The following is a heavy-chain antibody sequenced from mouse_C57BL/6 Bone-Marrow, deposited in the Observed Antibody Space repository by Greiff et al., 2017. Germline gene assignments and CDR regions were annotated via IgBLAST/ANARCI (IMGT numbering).Heavy chain of an antibody. CDR3: ARRGVTTTDDGFAY. V-gene: IGHV1-18*01. D-gene: IGHD2-2*01. J-gene: IGHJ3*01. CDR1: GYTFTDYN. Sequence: EVQLQQSGPELVKPGASVKIPCKASGYTFTDYNMDWVKQSHGKSLEWIGDINPNNGGTIYNQKFKGKATLTVDKSSSTAYMELRSLTSEDTAVYYCARRGVTTTDDGFAYWGQGTLVTVSA. CDR2: INPNNGGT.